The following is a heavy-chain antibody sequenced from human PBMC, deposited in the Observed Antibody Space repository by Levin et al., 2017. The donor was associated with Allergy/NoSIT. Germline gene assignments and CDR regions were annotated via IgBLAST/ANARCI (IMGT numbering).Heavy chain of an antibody. CDR2: IYYSGIA. V-gene: IGHV4-30-4*01. D-gene: IGHD2/OR15-2a*01. J-gene: IGHJ6*03. CDR3: SRGSGWVIVASTYYMDV. CDR1: GGSISRGNYY. Sequence: PSETLSLMCTVSGGSISRGNYYWSWIRQPPGKGLEWIGYIYYSGIAHYNPSLKSRVAMSVDTSKNQFSLKLSSVTAADTAMYYCSRGSGWVIVASTYYMDVWGKGTTVTVSS.